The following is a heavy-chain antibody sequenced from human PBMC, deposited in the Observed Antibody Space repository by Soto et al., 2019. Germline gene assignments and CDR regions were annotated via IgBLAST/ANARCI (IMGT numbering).Heavy chain of an antibody. D-gene: IGHD2-2*01. CDR3: AKDLQPAAPEFVYYYYGMDV. Sequence: GGSLRLSCAASGFTFSSYAMSWVRQAPGKGLEWVSAISGSGGSTYYADSVKGRFTISRDNSKNTLYLQMNSLRAEDTAVYYCAKDLQPAAPEFVYYYYGMDVWGQGTTVTVSS. J-gene: IGHJ6*02. CDR1: GFTFSSYA. V-gene: IGHV3-23*01. CDR2: ISGSGGST.